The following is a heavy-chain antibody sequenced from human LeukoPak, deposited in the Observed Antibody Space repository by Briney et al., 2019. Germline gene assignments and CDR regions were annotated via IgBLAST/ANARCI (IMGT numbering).Heavy chain of an antibody. CDR3: ARAGYCSGGSCSFFNDG. J-gene: IGHJ4*02. Sequence: SETLSLTCTVSGGSIGSYYWSWIRQPAGMGLEWIGRIYTSGSTNYNPSLKSRVTMSVDTSKNQFSLKLSSVTAADTAVYYCARAGYCSGGSCSFFNDGWGQGTLVTVSS. D-gene: IGHD2-15*01. CDR1: GGSIGSYY. CDR2: IYTSGST. V-gene: IGHV4-4*07.